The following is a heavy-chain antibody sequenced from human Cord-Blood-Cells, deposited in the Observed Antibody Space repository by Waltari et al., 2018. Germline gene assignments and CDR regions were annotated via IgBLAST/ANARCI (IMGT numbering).Heavy chain of an antibody. Sequence: EVQLVESGGGLVKPGGSLRLSCAASGFTFSSYSMTWARQAPGKGLEWVSSISSSSSYIYYADSVKGRFTISRDNAKNSLYLQMNSLRAEDTAVYYCARRGASSSWYDYWGQGTLVTVSS. CDR3: ARRGASSSWYDY. V-gene: IGHV3-21*01. CDR1: GFTFSSYS. J-gene: IGHJ4*02. D-gene: IGHD6-13*01. CDR2: ISSSSSYI.